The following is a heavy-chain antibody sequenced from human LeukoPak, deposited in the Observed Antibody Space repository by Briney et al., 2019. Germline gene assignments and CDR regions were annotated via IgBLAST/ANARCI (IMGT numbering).Heavy chain of an antibody. J-gene: IGHJ4*02. V-gene: IGHV3-48*03. CDR3: ARGTFFWSGYSKEIDS. CDR1: GFTFSAHE. Sequence: GGSLRLSCAASGFTFSAHEMNWVRQAPGKGLEWISYITSSGTTIYYADSVKGRFTISRDNAKNSLYLQMNNLRAEDTAVYYCARGTFFWSGYSKEIDSWGQGTLVTVSS. D-gene: IGHD3-3*01. CDR2: ITSSGTTI.